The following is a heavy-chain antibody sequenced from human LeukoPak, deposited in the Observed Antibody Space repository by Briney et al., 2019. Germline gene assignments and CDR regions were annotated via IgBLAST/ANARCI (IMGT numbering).Heavy chain of an antibody. CDR3: ARRYGVAKNPNWYFDL. CDR2: IYYSGST. CDR1: GGSISGYY. V-gene: IGHV4-59*08. Sequence: SETLSLTCTVSGGSISGYYWSWIRQPPGKGLEYIGYIYYSGSTNYNPSLKSRVTISVDTSKNQFSLKLSSVTAADTAVYYCARRYGVAKNPNWYFDLWGRGTLVTVSS. D-gene: IGHD1-14*01. J-gene: IGHJ2*01.